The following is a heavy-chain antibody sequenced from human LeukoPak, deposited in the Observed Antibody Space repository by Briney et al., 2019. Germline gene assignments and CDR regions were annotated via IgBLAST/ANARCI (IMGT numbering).Heavy chain of an antibody. D-gene: IGHD3-3*01. J-gene: IGHJ4*02. V-gene: IGHV3-23*01. Sequence: PGGSLRLSCTASGLTFNSVWMSWVRQAPGQGLEWVSSISSTAATTYYADSVRGRFTISRDNAMNTLYLQLSSLRVEDTAVYYCARRTLFGVIKPPDYWGQGTLVTVSS. CDR2: ISSTAATT. CDR3: ARRTLFGVIKPPDY. CDR1: GLTFNSVW.